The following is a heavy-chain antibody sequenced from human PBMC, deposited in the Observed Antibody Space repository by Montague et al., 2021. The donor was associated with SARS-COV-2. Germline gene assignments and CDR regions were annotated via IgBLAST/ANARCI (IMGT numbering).Heavy chain of an antibody. CDR1: GFSFSSYH. J-gene: IGHJ4*02. Sequence: SLRLSCAASGFSFSSYHMNWVRQAPVKGLEWVSSISPSGDYIYSXDSXHVRFIISRDNAKNSLYLQMSSLRAEDTAIYYCARASWIVATVPDYWGQGTLVTVSS. CDR3: ARASWIVATVPDY. CDR2: ISPSGDYI. D-gene: IGHD5-12*01. V-gene: IGHV3-21*01.